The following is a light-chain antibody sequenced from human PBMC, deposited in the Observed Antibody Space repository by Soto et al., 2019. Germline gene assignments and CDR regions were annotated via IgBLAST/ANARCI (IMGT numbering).Light chain of an antibody. CDR2: AAS. CDR3: QQFNSDPFT. CDR1: QGITND. Sequence: DIQLTQSPSFLSASVGDRVTITCRASQGITNDLAWYQQKPGKAPKLLIYAASSLQRGLPSTFSGSGFGTEFNLTISSLQPEDFATYFCQQFNSDPFTFGPGTTVDFK. J-gene: IGKJ3*01. V-gene: IGKV1-9*01.